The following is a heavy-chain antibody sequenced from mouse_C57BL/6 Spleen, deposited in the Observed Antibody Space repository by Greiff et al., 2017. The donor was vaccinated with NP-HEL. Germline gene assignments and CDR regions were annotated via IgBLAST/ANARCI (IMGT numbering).Heavy chain of an antibody. V-gene: IGHV1-82*01. CDR2: IYPGDGDT. CDR3: ARRYSSLHAMDY. CDR1: GYAFSSSW. J-gene: IGHJ4*01. Sequence: VQLQESGPELVKPGASVKISCKASGYAFSSSWMNWVKQRPGKGLEWIGRIYPGDGDTNYNGKFKGKATLTADKSSSTAYMPLSSLTSEDLAVYFGARRYSSLHAMDYWGQGTSVTVSS. D-gene: IGHD2-5*01.